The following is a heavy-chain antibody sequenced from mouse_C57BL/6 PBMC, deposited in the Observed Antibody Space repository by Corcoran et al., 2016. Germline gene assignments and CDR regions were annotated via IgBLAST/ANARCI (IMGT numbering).Heavy chain of an antibody. CDR2: IYHDSSKI. D-gene: IGHD2-3*01. J-gene: IGHJ3*01. CDR1: EFPFSSYA. Sequence: ELQLVEYGGSLVPPGGSLTLSCVTLEFPFSSYAMGWIRQPPGQGLEWLSLIYHDSSKINYANSVKGRFTISRDNGRNTLYLQMNSLRTEDTALYYCAAYAGYFQYWGQGTLVTVS. V-gene: IGHV5-17*01. CDR3: AAYAGYFQY.